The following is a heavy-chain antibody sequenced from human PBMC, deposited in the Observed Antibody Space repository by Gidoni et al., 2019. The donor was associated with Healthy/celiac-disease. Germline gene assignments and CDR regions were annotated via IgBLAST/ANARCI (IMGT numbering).Heavy chain of an antibody. D-gene: IGHD2-2*01. CDR3: AKGSVETYIVVRSGGYFQH. J-gene: IGHJ1*01. CDR1: GFTFSSYA. V-gene: IGHV3-23*01. CDR2: ISGSGGST. Sequence: EVQLLESGGGLVQPGGSLRLSCAASGFTFSSYAMSWVRQAPGKGLEWVSAISGSGGSTYYADSVKGRFTISRDNSKNTLYLQMNSLRAEDTAVYYCAKGSVETYIVVRSGGYFQHWGQGTLVTVSS.